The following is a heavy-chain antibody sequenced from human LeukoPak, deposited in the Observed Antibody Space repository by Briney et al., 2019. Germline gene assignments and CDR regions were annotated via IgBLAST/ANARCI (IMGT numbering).Heavy chain of an antibody. D-gene: IGHD3-22*01. J-gene: IGHJ4*02. V-gene: IGHV1-18*01. CDR3: ARVVLDHYYDSSGYLGTLDY. CDR1: GYTFTSYG. CDR2: ISTYNGNT. Sequence: ASAKVSCKASGYTFTSYGINWVRQAPGQGLEWMGWISTYNGNTNYAQKLQGRVTMTTDTSTSTAYIELRGLRSDDTAVYYCARVVLDHYYDSSGYLGTLDYWGQGTLVTVSS.